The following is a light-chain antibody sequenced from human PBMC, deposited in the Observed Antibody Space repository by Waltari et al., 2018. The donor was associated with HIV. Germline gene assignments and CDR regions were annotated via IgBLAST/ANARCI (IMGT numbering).Light chain of an antibody. CDR1: SSNIGNNY. Sequence: QSVLTQPPSVSAAPGQTVNISCSGSSSNIGNNYLSWFQQLPGTAPKLLIYDNQKRPSGIPDRFSAARSGTSATLAVTGLQIGDEADYYCGTWDTSMTAGVFGGGTKLTVL. V-gene: IGLV1-51*01. CDR3: GTWDTSMTAGV. J-gene: IGLJ3*02. CDR2: DNQ.